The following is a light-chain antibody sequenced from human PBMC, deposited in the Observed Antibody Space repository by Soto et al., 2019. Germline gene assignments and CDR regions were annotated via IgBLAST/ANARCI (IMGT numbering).Light chain of an antibody. CDR1: SGHSSYA. CDR2: LSSDGSH. Sequence: QPVLTQSPSASASLGASVKLTCTLSSGHSSYAIAWHQQQPGKGPRYVMKLSSDGSHSKGDGIPDRFSGSSSGAERYLTISSLQSEDEADCYCQTWDTGARVVFGGGTKLTVL. CDR3: QTWDTGARVV. J-gene: IGLJ2*01. V-gene: IGLV4-69*01.